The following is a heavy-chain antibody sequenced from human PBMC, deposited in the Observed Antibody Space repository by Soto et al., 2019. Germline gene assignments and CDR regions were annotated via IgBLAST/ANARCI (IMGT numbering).Heavy chain of an antibody. CDR1: GYPFTSYG. CDR3: ASVFTVVRHNWFDP. D-gene: IGHD2-15*01. CDR2: ISAYNGNT. V-gene: IGHV1-18*04. Sequence: VQLGQSGAEVKKPGASVEVSCKASGYPFTSYGISWVRQAPGQGLEWMGWISAYNGNTNYAQKLQGRVPMPTDTHPRTTFLELGGLRSGETDGYDCASVFTVVRHNWFDPWGQGTLVTVSS. J-gene: IGHJ5*02.